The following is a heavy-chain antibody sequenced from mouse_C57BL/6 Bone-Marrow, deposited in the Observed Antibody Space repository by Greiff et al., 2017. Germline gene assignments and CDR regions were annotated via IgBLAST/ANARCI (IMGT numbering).Heavy chain of an antibody. J-gene: IGHJ4*01. CDR1: GFTFSSYG. V-gene: IGHV5-6*02. D-gene: IGHD1-1*01. CDR2: ISSGGSYT. CDR3: ARRQDYYYGSSYDYAMDY. Sequence: LVESGGDLVKPGGSLKLSCAASGFTFSSYGMSWVRQTPDKRLEWVATISSGGSYTYYPDSVKGRFTISRDNAKNTLYLQMSSLKSEDTAMYYCARRQDYYYGSSYDYAMDYWGQGTSVTVSS.